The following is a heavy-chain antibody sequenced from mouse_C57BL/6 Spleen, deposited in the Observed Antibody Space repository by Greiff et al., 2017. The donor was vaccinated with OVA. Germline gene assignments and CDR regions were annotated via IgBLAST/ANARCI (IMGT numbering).Heavy chain of an antibody. CDR3: ARGNGPYFDY. V-gene: IGHV1-82*01. J-gene: IGHJ2*01. Sequence: QVQLQQSGPELVKPGASVKISCKASGYAFSSSWMNWVKQRPGKGLEWIGRIYPGDGDTNYNGKFKGKATLTADKSSSTAYMQRSSLTSEDSAVYFCARGNGPYFDYWGQGTTLTVSS. D-gene: IGHD1-1*02. CDR1: GYAFSSSW. CDR2: IYPGDGDT.